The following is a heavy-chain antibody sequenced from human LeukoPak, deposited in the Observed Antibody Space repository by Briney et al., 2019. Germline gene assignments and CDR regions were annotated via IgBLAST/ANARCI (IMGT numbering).Heavy chain of an antibody. V-gene: IGHV1-69*01. CDR1: GGTFSSYA. CDR3: AREGDILTGYAFDY. Sequence: ASVKVSCKASGGTFSSYAISWVRQAPGQGLEWMGGIIPIFGTANYAQKFQGRVTITADESTSTAYMELSNLRSEDTAVYYCAREGDILTGYAFDYWGQGTLVTVSS. D-gene: IGHD3-9*01. J-gene: IGHJ4*02. CDR2: IIPIFGTA.